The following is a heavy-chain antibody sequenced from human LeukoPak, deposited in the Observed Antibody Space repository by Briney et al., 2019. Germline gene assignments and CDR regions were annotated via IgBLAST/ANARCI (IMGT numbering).Heavy chain of an antibody. CDR3: ARGWVRSAGSGSYFSGNNWFDP. J-gene: IGHJ5*02. Sequence: SETLSLTCAVYGGSFSGYYWSWIRQPPGKGLEWIGEINHSGSTNYNPSLKSRVTISVDTSKNQFSLKLSSVTAADTAVYYCARGWVRSAGSGSYFSGNNWFDPWGQGTLVTVSS. V-gene: IGHV4-34*01. CDR1: GGSFSGYY. D-gene: IGHD3-10*01. CDR2: INHSGST.